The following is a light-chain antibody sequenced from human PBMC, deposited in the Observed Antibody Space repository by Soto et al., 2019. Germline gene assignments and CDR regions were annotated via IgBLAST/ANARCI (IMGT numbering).Light chain of an antibody. Sequence: EIVMTQSPATLSVSPGERATLSCRASQSVSSNLAWYQHKPGQAPRLLIYCASTRATCIPARFSGSGSGTEFTLTISSLQSEDFAVYYCQQYNNWPPYTFGQGTKLEIK. CDR3: QQYNNWPPYT. J-gene: IGKJ2*01. V-gene: IGKV3D-15*01. CDR2: CAS. CDR1: QSVSSN.